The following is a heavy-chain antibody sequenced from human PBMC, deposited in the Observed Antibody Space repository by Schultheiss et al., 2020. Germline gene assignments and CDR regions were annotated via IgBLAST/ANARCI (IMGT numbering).Heavy chain of an antibody. CDR1: GGSISSGDYY. CDR2: INHSGST. V-gene: IGHV4-39*07. Sequence: SETLSLTCTVSGGSISSGDYYWSWIRQPPGKGLEWIGEINHSGSTNYNPSLKSRVTISVDTSKNQFSLKLSSVTAEDTAVYYCARDQSVPGSSGPYYYGMDVWGQGTTVTVSS. CDR3: ARDQSVPGSSGPYYYGMDV. D-gene: IGHD6-19*01. J-gene: IGHJ6*02.